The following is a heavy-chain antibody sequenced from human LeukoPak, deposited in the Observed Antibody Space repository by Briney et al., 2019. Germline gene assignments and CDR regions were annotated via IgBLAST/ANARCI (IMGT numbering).Heavy chain of an antibody. CDR2: IYTSGST. CDR3: AREWIVVPNWFDP. V-gene: IGHV4-4*07. D-gene: IGHD3-10*01. Sequence: SETLSLTCTVTGGSISSYYWSWIRQPAGKGLEWVGRIYTSGSTNYNPSLKSRVTISVDTSRNQFSLTLSTVTAADTAVYYCAREWIVVPNWFDPWGEGTLVTISS. CDR1: GGSISSYY. J-gene: IGHJ5*02.